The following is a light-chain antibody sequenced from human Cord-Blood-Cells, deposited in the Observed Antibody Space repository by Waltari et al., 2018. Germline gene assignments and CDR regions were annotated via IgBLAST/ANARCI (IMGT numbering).Light chain of an antibody. CDR1: QRVSSY. J-gene: IGKJ3*01. CDR2: DAS. V-gene: IGKV3-11*01. CDR3: QQRSNCLFT. Sequence: EIVLTQSPATLSLSPGERATLSCRASQRVSSYLAWYQQKPGQAPRLLIYDASNRATGIPARLSGSGSGTDFTLTISSLEPEDFAVYYCQQRSNCLFTFGPGTKVDIK.